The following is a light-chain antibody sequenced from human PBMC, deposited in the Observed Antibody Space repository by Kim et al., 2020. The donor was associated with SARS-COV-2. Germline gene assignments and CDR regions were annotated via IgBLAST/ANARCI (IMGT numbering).Light chain of an antibody. CDR1: QSLVYSDGNTY. CDR3: MQGTHWPFT. V-gene: IGKV2-30*01. Sequence: PASISCRCSQSLVYSDGNTYLNWFHQRPGQSPRRLVYKVSNRDSGVPDRFSGSGSGTDFTLQISRVEAEDVGGYYCMQGTHWPFTFGPGTKVDIK. CDR2: KVS. J-gene: IGKJ3*01.